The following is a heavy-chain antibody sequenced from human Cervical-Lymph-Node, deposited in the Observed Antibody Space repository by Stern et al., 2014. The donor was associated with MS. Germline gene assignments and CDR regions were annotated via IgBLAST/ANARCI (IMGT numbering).Heavy chain of an antibody. V-gene: IGHV4-31*03. D-gene: IGHD3-3*01. CDR3: ARVSYDFWSGYYVFDY. J-gene: IGHJ4*02. CDR1: GGSISSGGYY. Sequence: QVQLQESGPGLVKPSQTLSLTCTVSGGSISSGGYYWGWIRQHPGKGLEWIGYLYYSGSAYYNPSLKSRVTISVDTSKNQFSLKLSSVTAADTAVYYCARVSYDFWSGYYVFDYWGQGTLVTVSS. CDR2: LYYSGSA.